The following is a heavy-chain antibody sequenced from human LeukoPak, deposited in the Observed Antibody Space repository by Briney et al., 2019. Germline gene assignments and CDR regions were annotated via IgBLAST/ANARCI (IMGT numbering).Heavy chain of an antibody. CDR3: ATRYSTSSRDY. Sequence: PETLSLTCAVYGGSFSGYYWSWIRQPPGKGLEWIGEINHSGSTNYNPSLKSRVTISVDTSKNQFSLKLSSVTAADTAVYYCATRYSTSSRDYWGQGTLVTVSS. V-gene: IGHV4-34*01. CDR1: GGSFSGYY. CDR2: INHSGST. J-gene: IGHJ4*02. D-gene: IGHD6-6*01.